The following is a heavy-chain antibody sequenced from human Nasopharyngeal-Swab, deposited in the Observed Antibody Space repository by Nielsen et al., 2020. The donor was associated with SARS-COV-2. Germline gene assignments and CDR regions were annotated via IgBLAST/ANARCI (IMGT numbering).Heavy chain of an antibody. CDR2: ISSSGSTI. J-gene: IGHJ3*02. CDR1: GFTFSSYW. Sequence: GGSLRLSCAASGFTFSSYWMHWVRQAPGKGLEWVSYISSSGSTIYYADSVKGRFTISRDNAKNSLYLQMNSLRAEDTAVYYCATSLLLNAFDIWGQGTMVTVSS. CDR3: ATSLLLNAFDI. V-gene: IGHV3-48*04. D-gene: IGHD2/OR15-2a*01.